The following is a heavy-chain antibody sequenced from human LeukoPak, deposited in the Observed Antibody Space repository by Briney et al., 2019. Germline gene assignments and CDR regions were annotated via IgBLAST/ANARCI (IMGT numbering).Heavy chain of an antibody. CDR3: ASPRDHSSGS. J-gene: IGHJ5*02. CDR2: IYYSGST. Sequence: SETLSLTCTVSGGSISSSSYYWGWIRQPPGKGLEWIGSIYYSGSTYYNPSLKSRVTISVDTSKNQFSLKLSSVTAADTAVYYCASPRDHSSGSWGQGTLVTVSS. V-gene: IGHV4-39*01. D-gene: IGHD3-22*01. CDR1: GGSISSSSYY.